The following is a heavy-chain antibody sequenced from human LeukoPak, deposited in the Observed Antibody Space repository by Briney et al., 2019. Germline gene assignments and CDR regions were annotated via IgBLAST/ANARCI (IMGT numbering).Heavy chain of an antibody. V-gene: IGHV3-66*01. D-gene: IGHD6-19*01. J-gene: IGHJ4*02. Sequence: GGSLRLSCAASGFTVSSNYMSWVRQAPGKGLEWVSVIYSGGSTYYADSVKGRFTISRDNSKNTLYLQMNSLRAEDTAVYYCARDKEYSSGWSYYFDYWGQGTLVTVSS. CDR1: GFTVSSNY. CDR3: ARDKEYSSGWSYYFDY. CDR2: IYSGGST.